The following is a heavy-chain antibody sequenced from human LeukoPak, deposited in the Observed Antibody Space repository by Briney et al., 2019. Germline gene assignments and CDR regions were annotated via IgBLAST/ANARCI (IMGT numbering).Heavy chain of an antibody. CDR3: ARDSVVPAALGDYYYYYMDV. CDR2: IYYSGST. V-gene: IGHV4-59*01. Sequence: SETLSLTCAVYGGSFSGYYWSWIRQPPGKGLEWIGYIYYSGSTNYNPSLKSRVTISVDTSKNQFSLKLSSVTAADTAVYYCARDSVVPAALGDYYYYYMDVWGKGTTVTVSS. CDR1: GGSFSGYY. D-gene: IGHD2-2*01. J-gene: IGHJ6*03.